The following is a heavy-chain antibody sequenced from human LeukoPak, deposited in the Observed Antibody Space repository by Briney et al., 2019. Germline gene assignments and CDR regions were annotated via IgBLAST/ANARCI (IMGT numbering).Heavy chain of an antibody. CDR3: VRGVADSYGQFDN. D-gene: IGHD3-10*01. CDR2: INPDGSTT. CDR1: GFSISTYW. V-gene: IGHV3-74*01. J-gene: IGHJ4*02. Sequence: GGSLRLSCAASGFSISTYWIHWVRQAPGKGLVWVSRINPDGSTTYYADSVKGRITISRDNAKNALYLQMNSLRAEDTAVYYCVRGVADSYGQFDNWGQGTLVTVSS.